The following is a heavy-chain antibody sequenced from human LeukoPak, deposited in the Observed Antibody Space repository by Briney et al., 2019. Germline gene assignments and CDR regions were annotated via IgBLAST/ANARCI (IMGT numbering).Heavy chain of an antibody. V-gene: IGHV4-39*01. J-gene: IGHJ4*02. CDR2: IYYSGST. CDR3: ARSIGGDCYFDY. D-gene: IGHD2-21*02. CDR1: GGSISSSSYY. Sequence: SESLSLTCTVSGGSISSSSYYWGWIRQPPGKGLEWIGSIYYSGSTYYNPSLKSRVTISVDTSKNQFSLKLTSVTAADTAVYSCARSIGGDCYFDYWGQGTLVTVSS.